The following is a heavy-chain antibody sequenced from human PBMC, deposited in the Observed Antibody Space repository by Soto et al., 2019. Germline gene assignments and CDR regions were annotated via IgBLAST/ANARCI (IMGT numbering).Heavy chain of an antibody. D-gene: IGHD1-1*01. CDR2: INQDGNED. Sequence: PEGALRLCSAASGFTLSSYWMNWVRQAPGKGLEWVANINQDGNEDNLLDSVKGRFTISRDNAKNSLFLQMNSLRVDDTAVYYCARTGDGHHDFLDYWGQGALVTSPQ. CDR3: ARTGDGHHDFLDY. V-gene: IGHV3-7*01. CDR1: GFTLSSYW. J-gene: IGHJ4*02.